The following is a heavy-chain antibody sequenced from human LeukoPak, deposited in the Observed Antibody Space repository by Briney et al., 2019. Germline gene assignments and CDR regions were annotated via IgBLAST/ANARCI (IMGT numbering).Heavy chain of an antibody. CDR3: ARTIVGATGADY. J-gene: IGHJ4*02. CDR1: GFTFSSYS. Sequence: PGGSLRLSCAASGFTFSSYSMNWVRQAPGKGLEWVSSISSSSSYIYYADSLKGRFTVSRDNAKNSLYLQMNSLRAEDTAVYYCARTIVGATGADYWGQGTLVTVSS. D-gene: IGHD1-26*01. V-gene: IGHV3-21*01. CDR2: ISSSSSYI.